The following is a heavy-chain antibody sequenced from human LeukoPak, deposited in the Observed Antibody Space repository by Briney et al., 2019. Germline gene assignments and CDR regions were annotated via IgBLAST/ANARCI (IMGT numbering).Heavy chain of an antibody. J-gene: IGHJ4*02. V-gene: IGHV5-51*01. CDR1: GYSFTTYW. D-gene: IGHD3-3*01. CDR3: ARLYGADSYDANY. Sequence: GESLKISCKGSGYSFTTYWIAWVRQMPGKGLEWMGIIYPDDSDTRYSPSFQGQVTISADKSINTAYLHWNSLKASDTAMYYCARLYGADSYDANYWGQGTQVTVSS. CDR2: IYPDDSDT.